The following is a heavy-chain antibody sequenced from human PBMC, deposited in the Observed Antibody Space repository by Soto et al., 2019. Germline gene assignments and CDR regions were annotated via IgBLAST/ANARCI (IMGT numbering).Heavy chain of an antibody. V-gene: IGHV1-2*04. D-gene: IGHD6-13*01. CDR2: INPNSGGT. CDR3: ARVVAAAGTWYFDL. Sequence: ASVKVSCKASGYTFTGYYMHCVRQAPGQGLEWMGWINPNSGGTNYAQKFQGWVTMTRDTSISTAYMELSRLRSDDTAVYYCARVVAAAGTWYFDLWGRGTLVTVSS. CDR1: GYTFTGYY. J-gene: IGHJ2*01.